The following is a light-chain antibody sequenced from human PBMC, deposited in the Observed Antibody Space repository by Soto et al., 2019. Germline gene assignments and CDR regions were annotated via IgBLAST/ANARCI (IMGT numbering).Light chain of an antibody. V-gene: IGKV1-5*03. CDR2: KAS. CDR3: QQYNSYST. J-gene: IGKJ1*01. Sequence: DIQMTQSPSTLSASVGDRVTITCRASQSISSWLAWYQQKPGKAPKLLIYKASSLDSGVPSRFSGSGAGTDFPLSISILQPDDCATYYCQQYNSYSTFGQGTKVEIK. CDR1: QSISSW.